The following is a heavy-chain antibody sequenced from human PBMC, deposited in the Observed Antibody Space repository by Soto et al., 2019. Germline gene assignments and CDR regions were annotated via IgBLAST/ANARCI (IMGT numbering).Heavy chain of an antibody. V-gene: IGHV4-39*01. J-gene: IGHJ5*02. D-gene: IGHD3-10*01. CDR1: GGSLSSSSYY. CDR3: ARQRGDYYGSGSYFPSWFDP. Sequence: QLQLQESGPGLVKPSETLSLTCTVSGGSLSSSSYYWGWIRQPPGKGLEWIGSIYYSGSTYYNPSLKSRVTISVDTSKNLFSLKLSSVTAADTAVYYCARQRGDYYGSGSYFPSWFDPWGQGTLVTVSS. CDR2: IYYSGST.